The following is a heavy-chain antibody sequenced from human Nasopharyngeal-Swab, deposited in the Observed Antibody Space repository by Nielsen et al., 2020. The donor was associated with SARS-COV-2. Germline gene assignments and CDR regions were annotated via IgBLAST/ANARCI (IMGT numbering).Heavy chain of an antibody. Sequence: LSLTCAASGFTFSSYGMHWVRQAPGKGLEWVAVIWYDGSNKYYADSVKGRFTISRDNSKNTLYLQMNSLRAEDTAVYYCAREVLAVADNWGYFDYWGQGTLVTVSS. CDR1: GFTFSSYG. J-gene: IGHJ4*02. CDR3: AREVLAVADNWGYFDY. D-gene: IGHD6-19*01. CDR2: IWYDGSNK. V-gene: IGHV3-33*01.